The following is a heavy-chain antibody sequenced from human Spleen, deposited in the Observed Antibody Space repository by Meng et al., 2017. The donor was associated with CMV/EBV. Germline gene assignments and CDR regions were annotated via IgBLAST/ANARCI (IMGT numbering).Heavy chain of an antibody. D-gene: IGHD6-19*01. CDR3: ARFCRGGWRYWYFDL. CDR1: GGSISSYY. J-gene: IGHJ2*01. Sequence: SETLSLTCTVSGGSISSYYWSWIRQPPGKGLEWIGYIYYSGSTNYNPSLKSRVTISVDTSKNQFSLKLSSVTAADTAVYYCARFCRGGWRYWYFDLWGRGTLVTVSS. V-gene: IGHV4-59*12. CDR2: IYYSGST.